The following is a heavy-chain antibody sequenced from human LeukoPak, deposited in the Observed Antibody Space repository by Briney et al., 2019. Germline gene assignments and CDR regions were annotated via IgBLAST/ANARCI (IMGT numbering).Heavy chain of an antibody. V-gene: IGHV4-34*01. CDR3: ARAGEGYGHVRDFDY. Sequence: SETLSLTCAVYGGSFSGYYWSWIRQPPGKGLEWIGEINHSGSTNYNPSLKSRVTISVDTSKNQFSLKLSSVTAADTAVYYCARAGEGYGHVRDFDYWGQGTLVTVPS. CDR1: GGSFSGYY. J-gene: IGHJ4*02. D-gene: IGHD5-18*01. CDR2: INHSGST.